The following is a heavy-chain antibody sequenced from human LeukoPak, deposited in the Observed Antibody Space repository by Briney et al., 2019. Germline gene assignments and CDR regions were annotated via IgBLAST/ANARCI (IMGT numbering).Heavy chain of an antibody. D-gene: IGHD1-26*01. CDR2: INHSGST. Sequence: PSGTLSLTCAVSGGSISRSHWWSWVRPPPGKGLEWIGEINHSGSTNYNPSLKSRVTISVDTSKNQFSLKLSSVTAADTAVYYCARGGEWELLYWGQGTLVTVSS. J-gene: IGHJ4*02. V-gene: IGHV4-4*02. CDR3: ARGGEWELLY. CDR1: GGSISRSHW.